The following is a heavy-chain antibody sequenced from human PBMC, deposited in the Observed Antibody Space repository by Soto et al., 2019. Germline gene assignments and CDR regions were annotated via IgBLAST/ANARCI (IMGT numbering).Heavy chain of an antibody. D-gene: IGHD3-10*01. Sequence: GGSLRLSCAASGFTFSSYGMHWVRQAPGKGLEWVAVISYDGSNKYYADSVKGQVTISADKSISTAYLQWSSLKASDTAMYYCAREGPRWLQYGGEFDYWGQGTLVTVSS. CDR3: AREGPRWLQYGGEFDY. J-gene: IGHJ4*02. V-gene: IGHV3-30*03. CDR2: ISYDGSNK. CDR1: GFTFSSYG.